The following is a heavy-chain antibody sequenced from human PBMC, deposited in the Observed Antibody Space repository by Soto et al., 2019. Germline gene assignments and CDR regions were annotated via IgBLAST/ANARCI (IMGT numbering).Heavy chain of an antibody. D-gene: IGHD4-4*01. CDR1: GFTFSDYY. CDR2: ISSSSSYT. CDR3: ARDRVTTSYYYGMDV. V-gene: IGHV3-11*06. J-gene: IGHJ6*02. Sequence: GGSLRLSCAASGFTFSDYYMSWIRQAPGKGLEWVSYISSSSSYTNYADSVKGRFTISRDNAKNSLYLQMNSLRAEDTAVYYCARDRVTTSYYYGMDVWGQGTTVTVSS.